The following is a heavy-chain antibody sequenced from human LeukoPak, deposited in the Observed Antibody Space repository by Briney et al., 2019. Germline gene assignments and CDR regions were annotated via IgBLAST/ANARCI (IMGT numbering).Heavy chain of an antibody. D-gene: IGHD4-17*01. CDR2: ISDDGVNT. CDR3: AKVRWIAVTTTFDC. CDR1: GDSINSLD. V-gene: IGHV3-23*01. Sequence: GTLSLTCTVSGDSINSLDLWSWVRQAPGKGPEWVSTISDDGVNTYYADSVKGRFTISRDNSKSTLYLQMNSLRAEDTAVYYCAKVRWIAVTTTFDCWGQGTLVTVSS. J-gene: IGHJ5*01.